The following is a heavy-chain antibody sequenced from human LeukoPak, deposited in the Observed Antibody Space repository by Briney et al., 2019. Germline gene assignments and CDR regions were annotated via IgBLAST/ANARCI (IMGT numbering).Heavy chain of an antibody. CDR2: INTDGSST. J-gene: IGHJ4*02. D-gene: IGHD2-15*01. CDR3: AKDSASYCSGGSCYPSDY. CDR1: GFTFSSYW. V-gene: IGHV3-74*01. Sequence: GGSLRLSCAASGFTFSSYWMHWVRQAPGKGLVWVSRINTDGSSTSYADSVKGRFTISRDNAKNTLYLQMNSLRAEDTAVYYCAKDSASYCSGGSCYPSDYWGQGTLVTVSS.